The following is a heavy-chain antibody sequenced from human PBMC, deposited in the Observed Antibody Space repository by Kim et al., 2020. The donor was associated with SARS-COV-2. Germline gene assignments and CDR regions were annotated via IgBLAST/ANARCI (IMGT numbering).Heavy chain of an antibody. CDR2: INAGNGNT. D-gene: IGHD3-22*01. CDR3: AREDYYYDSSGYPTIYYYYYGMDV. Sequence: ASVKVSCEASGYTFTSYAMHWVRQAPGQRLEWMGWINAGNGNTKYSQKFQGRVTITRDTSASTAYMELSSLRSEDTAVYYCAREDYYYDSSGYPTIYYYYYGMDVWGQGTTVTVSS. CDR1: GYTFTSYA. V-gene: IGHV1-3*01. J-gene: IGHJ6*02.